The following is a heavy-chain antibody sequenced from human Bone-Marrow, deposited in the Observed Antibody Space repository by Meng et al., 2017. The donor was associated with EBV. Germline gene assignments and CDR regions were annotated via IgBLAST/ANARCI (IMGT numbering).Heavy chain of an antibody. CDR3: AKDCFGDKDS. Sequence: EVQVMGSGGGLVQPGGSLRLSCAASGITLSSYWVHWVRQVPGKGLVWVSRINEDGSVINYADSVKGRFFISRDNAKNIVYLQMNNLRTEDTAVYYCAKDCFGDKDSWGQGTLVTVSS. D-gene: IGHD2-21*01. CDR2: INEDGSVI. J-gene: IGHJ4*02. V-gene: IGHV3-74*01. CDR1: GITLSSYW.